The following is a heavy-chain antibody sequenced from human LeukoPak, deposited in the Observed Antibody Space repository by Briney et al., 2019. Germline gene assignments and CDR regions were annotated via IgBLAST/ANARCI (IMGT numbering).Heavy chain of an antibody. CDR2: IGTSSNNI. D-gene: IGHD1-7*01. J-gene: IGHJ4*02. V-gene: IGHV3-21*01. Sequence: PGGSLTLSCAASGLTFGRYNMNWVRQAPGKGLEWVSSIGTSSNNIYYTDSVKGRFTISRDNAKNSLYLQVDSLRVEDTAVYFCASGTVGNYALDYWGQGTLVTVSS. CDR1: GLTFGRYN. CDR3: ASGTVGNYALDY.